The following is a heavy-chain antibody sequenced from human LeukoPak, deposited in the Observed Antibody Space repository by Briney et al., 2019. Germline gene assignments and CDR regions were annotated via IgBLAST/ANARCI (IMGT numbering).Heavy chain of an antibody. CDR1: GFSFSSYS. J-gene: IGHJ3*02. CDR3: AAASPFDSSGYRDGNDAFDI. V-gene: IGHV3-21*04. D-gene: IGHD3-22*01. Sequence: GGSLRLSCAASGFSFSSYSMNWVRQAPGKGLEWVSSISSSSSDIYYASSVKGRFTISRDNAKNSLYLQMNSLRSDDTAVYYCAAASPFDSSGYRDGNDAFDIWGQGTMVTVSS. CDR2: ISSSSSDI.